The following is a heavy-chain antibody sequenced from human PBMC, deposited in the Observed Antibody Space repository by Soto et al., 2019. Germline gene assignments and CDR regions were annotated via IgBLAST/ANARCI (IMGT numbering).Heavy chain of an antibody. D-gene: IGHD6-19*01. CDR1: GFTFSNYD. CDR3: AKDRAVVGTRTSGGFDY. J-gene: IGHJ4*02. CDR2: ISGSGDDT. V-gene: IGHV3-23*01. Sequence: EVQLLESGGGLVQPGGSLGLSCVASGFTFSNYDMNWVRQAPGKGLEWVSYISGSGDDTDYADSVKGRFTISRDSSKNTLYLQMNSLRDEDTALYYCAKDRAVVGTRTSGGFDYWGQGTLVTVSS.